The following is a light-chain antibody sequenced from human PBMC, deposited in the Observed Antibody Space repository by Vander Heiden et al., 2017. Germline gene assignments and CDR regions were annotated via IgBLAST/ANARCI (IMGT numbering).Light chain of an antibody. Sequence: LAPGERATLSCRASQTVSSRYLAWYQQKPGQAPRLLIYGASSRATGIPDRFSGSGSGTDFTLTVTRLEPEDSAVYYCQQYGSSPTFGGGTKVEIK. V-gene: IGKV3-20*01. CDR1: QTVSSRY. CDR3: QQYGSSPT. J-gene: IGKJ4*01. CDR2: GAS.